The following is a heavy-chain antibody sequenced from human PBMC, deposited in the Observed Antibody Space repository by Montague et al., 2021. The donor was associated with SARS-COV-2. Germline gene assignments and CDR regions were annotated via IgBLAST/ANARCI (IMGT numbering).Heavy chain of an antibody. CDR3: ARLRDGVVPSPILGVGPYYSYYYMDV. CDR1: GTSFSGYY. D-gene: IGHD3-10*01. Sequence: ETLSLTCAVHGTSFSGYYWNWIRQPPGKGLEWIGEINHGGSTKYSPSLKSRLTTSADTSKNQFSLKLTSVAAADTAVYYCARLRDGVVPSPILGVGPYYSYYYMDVWGRGTTVTVSS. J-gene: IGHJ6*03. V-gene: IGHV4-34*01. CDR2: INHGGST.